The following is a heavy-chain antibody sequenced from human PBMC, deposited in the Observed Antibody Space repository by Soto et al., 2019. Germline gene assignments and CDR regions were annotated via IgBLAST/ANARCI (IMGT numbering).Heavy chain of an antibody. CDR1: GFTFSTYA. CDR2: ITTSGVNT. J-gene: IGHJ6*03. D-gene: IGHD2-8*01. Sequence: EVQLLESGGGLVQPGGSLRLSCAASGFTFSTYAMSWVRQAPGKGLEWVSTITTSGVNTYYADSVQGRFTISRDNSKNTLYLQMNSLRAEDTAVYYCAGTYCTNGVCYTNYYYYIDVWGKGTTVTVSS. V-gene: IGHV3-23*01. CDR3: AGTYCTNGVCYTNYYYYIDV.